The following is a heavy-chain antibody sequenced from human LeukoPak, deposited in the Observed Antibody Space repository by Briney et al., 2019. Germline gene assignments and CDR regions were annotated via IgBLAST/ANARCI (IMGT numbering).Heavy chain of an antibody. D-gene: IGHD2-21*02. V-gene: IGHV3-11*01. CDR1: GFTFSSYW. J-gene: IGHJ4*02. CDR2: ISSSGGTI. CDR3: ARDLYCGGDCRIFDY. Sequence: GGSLRLSCAASGFTFSSYWVHWIRQAPGKGLEWVSYISSSGGTIYYADSVKGRFTISRDNAKNSLYLQMNSLRAEDTAVYYCARDLYCGGDCRIFDYWGQGTLVTVSS.